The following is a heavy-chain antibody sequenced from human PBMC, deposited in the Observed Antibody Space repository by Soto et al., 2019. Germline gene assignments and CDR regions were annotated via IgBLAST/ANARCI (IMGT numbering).Heavy chain of an antibody. CDR3: ARVPLGYGRNWFDP. D-gene: IGHD5-18*01. CDR2: ISSSSSYI. J-gene: IGHJ5*02. CDR1: GFTFSSYS. V-gene: IGHV3-21*01. Sequence: GGSLRLSFAASGFTFSSYSMNWVRQAPGKGLEWVPSISSSSSYIYYADSVKGRFTIPRDNAKNSLYLQMNSLRAEDTAVYYCARVPLGYGRNWFDPWGQGTLVTVSS.